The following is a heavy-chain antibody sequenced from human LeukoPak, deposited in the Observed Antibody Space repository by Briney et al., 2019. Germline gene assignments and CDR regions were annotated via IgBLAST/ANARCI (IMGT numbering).Heavy chain of an antibody. CDR1: GGSFSGYY. J-gene: IGHJ5*02. D-gene: IGHD5-18*01. CDR3: ARGYSYGLNWFDP. V-gene: IGHV4-34*01. Sequence: SETLSLTCAVYGGSFSGYYWSWIRQPPGKGLEWTGEINHSGSTNYNPSLKSRVTISVDTSKNQFSLKLSSVTAADTAVYYCARGYSYGLNWFDPWGQGTLVTVSS. CDR2: INHSGST.